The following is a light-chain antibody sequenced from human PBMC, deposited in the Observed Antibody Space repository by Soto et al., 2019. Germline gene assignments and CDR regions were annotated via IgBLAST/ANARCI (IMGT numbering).Light chain of an antibody. J-gene: IGLJ1*01. CDR2: SNN. CDR3: AAWDDSLTDYV. Sequence: QLVLTQAPSASETPGQRVTISCSGGSSNIGRNTVNWYQQLPGTAPKLLIYSNNRRPSGVPDRFSGSKSGTSASLAISGLQSEDEADYYCAAWDDSLTDYVFGTGTKVTVL. CDR1: SSNIGRNT. V-gene: IGLV1-44*01.